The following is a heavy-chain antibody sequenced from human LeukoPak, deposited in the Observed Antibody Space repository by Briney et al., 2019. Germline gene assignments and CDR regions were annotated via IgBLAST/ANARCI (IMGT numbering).Heavy chain of an antibody. J-gene: IGHJ5*02. V-gene: IGHV3-23*01. CDR2: ISNDGGST. D-gene: IGHD3-22*01. CDR1: GFIFNNYG. Sequence: PGGSLRLSCAASGFIFNNYGLIWVRQAPGKGLEWVSAISNDGGSTNYADLVKGRFTISRDNSKNTLFLQMNSLRAEDTALYYCAKGSSGYFVDLWGQGTLVTVSS. CDR3: AKGSSGYFVDL.